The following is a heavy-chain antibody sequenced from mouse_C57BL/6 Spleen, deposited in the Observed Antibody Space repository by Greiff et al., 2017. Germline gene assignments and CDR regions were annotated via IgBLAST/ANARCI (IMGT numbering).Heavy chain of an antibody. J-gene: IGHJ4*01. CDR2: IYPRSGNT. CDR1: GYTFTSYG. CDR3: ARGGDYDGYYPMDY. V-gene: IGHV1-81*01. D-gene: IGHD2-4*01. Sequence: VQLQQSGAELARPGASVKLSCKASGYTFTSYGISWVKQRTGQGLEWIGEIYPRSGNTYYNEKFKGKATLTADKSSSTAYMELRSLTSEDSAVYFCARGGDYDGYYPMDYWGQGTSVTFSS.